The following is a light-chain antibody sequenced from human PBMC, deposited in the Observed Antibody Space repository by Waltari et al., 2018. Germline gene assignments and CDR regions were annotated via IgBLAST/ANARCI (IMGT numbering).Light chain of an antibody. V-gene: IGLV3-19*01. CDR1: SLRSYY. Sequence: DPAVSVALGQTVRITCQGVSLRSYYASWYLQKPGQAPVLVISGKNNRPSGIPDRSSGSSAGNTASVTITGAQAEDEADYYCNSRDSSGNVVFGGGTKLTVL. J-gene: IGLJ2*01. CDR3: NSRDSSGNVV. CDR2: GKN.